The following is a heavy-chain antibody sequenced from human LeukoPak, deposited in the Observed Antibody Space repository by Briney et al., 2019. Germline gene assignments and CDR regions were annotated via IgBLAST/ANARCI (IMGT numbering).Heavy chain of an antibody. V-gene: IGHV3-66*01. D-gene: IGHD6-19*01. CDR1: GFTVSSNS. CDR2: IYTGGST. J-gene: IGHJ4*02. CDR3: ARDQATGWFYFDY. Sequence: GGSLRLSCTPSGFTVSSNSMTWVRQAPGKGLEWVSVIYTGGSTYYADSMKGRFTISRDTSRNTVYLQMNNLRGEDTAVYYCARDQATGWFYFDYWGQGTLVTVSS.